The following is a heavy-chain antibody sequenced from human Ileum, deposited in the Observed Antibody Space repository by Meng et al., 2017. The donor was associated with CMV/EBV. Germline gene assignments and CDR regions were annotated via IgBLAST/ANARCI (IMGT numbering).Heavy chain of an antibody. D-gene: IGHD1-26*01. CDR3: ARLMVGATGYFDY. CDR1: GGSISSSSYY. CDR2: IYYSGST. Sequence: SETLSLTCTVSGGSISSSSYYWGWIRQPPGKGLEWIGSIYYSGSTYYNPSLKSRVTISVDTSKNQFSLKLSSVTAADTAVYYRARLMVGATGYFDYWGQGTLVTVSS. J-gene: IGHJ4*02. V-gene: IGHV4-39*07.